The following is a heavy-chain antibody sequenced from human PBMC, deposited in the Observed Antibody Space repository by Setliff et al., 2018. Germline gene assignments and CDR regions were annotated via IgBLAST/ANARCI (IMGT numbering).Heavy chain of an antibody. CDR3: ALRRGNEWHLVRWFDP. CDR1: GFSLNTTGEG. CDR2: VYWDGDQ. J-gene: IGHJ5*02. Sequence: SGPTLVNPTQTLTLTCTFSGFSLNTTGEGVGWIRQPPGKALEWLALVYWDGDQRYSPSLNSRLSITKDSSKSQVFLTMTNMDPVDTVTYYCALRRGNEWHLVRWFDPWGPGIQVTVSS. V-gene: IGHV2-5*02. D-gene: IGHD6-6*01.